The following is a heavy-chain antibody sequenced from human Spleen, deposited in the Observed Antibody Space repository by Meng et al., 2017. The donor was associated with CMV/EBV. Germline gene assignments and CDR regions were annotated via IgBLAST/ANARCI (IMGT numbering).Heavy chain of an antibody. Sequence: ESLKISCAASGFTFSSYSMNWVRQAPGKGLEWIGTIYYSGSTYYNPSLKSRVTISVDTSKNQFSLKLSSVTATDTAVYYCARPAGDSSGNEYFQHWGQGTLVTVSS. D-gene: IGHD3-22*01. J-gene: IGHJ1*01. CDR1: GFTFSSYSMN. CDR2: IYYSGST. CDR3: ARPAGDSSGNEYFQH. V-gene: IGHV4-39*01.